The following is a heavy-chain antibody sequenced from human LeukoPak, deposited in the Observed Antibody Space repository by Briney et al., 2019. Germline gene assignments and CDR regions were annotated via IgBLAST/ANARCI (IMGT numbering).Heavy chain of an antibody. Sequence: PGGSLRLSCAASGFTFSSYSMNWVRQAPGKGLEWVSSISSSSSYIYYADSVKGRFTISRDNAKNSLYLQMNSLRAEDTAVYYCARDPAEYDFWSGYHDYWGQGTLVTVSS. CDR1: GFTFSSYS. V-gene: IGHV3-21*01. J-gene: IGHJ4*02. CDR2: ISSSSSYI. CDR3: ARDPAEYDFWSGYHDY. D-gene: IGHD3/OR15-3a*01.